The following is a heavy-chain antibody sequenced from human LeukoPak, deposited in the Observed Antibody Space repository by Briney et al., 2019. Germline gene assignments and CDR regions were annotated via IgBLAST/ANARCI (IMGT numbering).Heavy chain of an antibody. CDR3: AKDAGSRYCTSSGCPGS. CDR2: ISGSGGST. D-gene: IGHD2-8*01. J-gene: IGHJ4*02. Sequence: GGSLRLSCAASGFTFSSYAMSWVRQAPGKGLEWVSAISGSGGSTYYADSVKGRFIISRDNYKDTLFLQMNSLRAGDTAIYYCAKDAGSRYCTSSGCPGSWGQGTLVTVSS. V-gene: IGHV3-23*01. CDR1: GFTFSSYA.